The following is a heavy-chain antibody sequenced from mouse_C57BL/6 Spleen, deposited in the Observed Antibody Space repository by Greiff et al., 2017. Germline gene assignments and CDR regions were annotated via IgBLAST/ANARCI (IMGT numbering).Heavy chain of an antibody. Sequence: EVQLQESGPVLVKPGASVKMSCKASGYTFTDYYMNWVKQSHGKSLEWIGVINPYNGGTSYNQKFKGKATLTVDKSSSTAYMELNSLTSEDSAVYYCARMDMEYYYGSYYWGQGTTLTVSS. J-gene: IGHJ2*01. D-gene: IGHD1-1*01. CDR2: INPYNGGT. CDR1: GYTFTDYY. V-gene: IGHV1-19*01. CDR3: ARMDMEYYYGSYY.